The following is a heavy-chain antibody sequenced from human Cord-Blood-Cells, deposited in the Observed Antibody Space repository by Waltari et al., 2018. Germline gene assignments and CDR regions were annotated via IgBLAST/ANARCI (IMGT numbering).Heavy chain of an antibody. Sequence: QVQLLESGGGVVEPGRSLRVSGAASGFTFRSYGMHTVRQAPGNGLEWVAVIWYDGSNKYYADSVKGRFTISRDNSKNTLYLQMNSLRAEDTAVYYCARVLVSSSWYYFDYWGQGTLVTVSS. J-gene: IGHJ4*02. CDR1: GFTFRSYG. V-gene: IGHV3-33*01. CDR2: IWYDGSNK. D-gene: IGHD6-13*01. CDR3: ARVLVSSSWYYFDY.